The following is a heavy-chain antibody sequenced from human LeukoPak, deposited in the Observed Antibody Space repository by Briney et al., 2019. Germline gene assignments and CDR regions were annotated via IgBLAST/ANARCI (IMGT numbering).Heavy chain of an antibody. CDR2: ISDIGSI. J-gene: IGHJ4*02. CDR3: AGHHPRNTVDF. Sequence: SETLSLTCAVYGRSFSVYYCSWIRQPPGKGLEWIAYISDIGSINYNPSLKSRVTISLDTSKNQFSLKLSSVTAADTAVYYCAGHHPRNTVDFWGQGTLVTVSS. D-gene: IGHD2/OR15-2a*01. CDR1: GRSFSVYY. V-gene: IGHV4-59*08.